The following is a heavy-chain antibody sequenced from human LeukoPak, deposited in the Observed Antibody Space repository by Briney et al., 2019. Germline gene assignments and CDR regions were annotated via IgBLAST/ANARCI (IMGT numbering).Heavy chain of an antibody. CDR2: IYYSGST. V-gene: IGHV4-59*08. J-gene: IGHJ2*01. Sequence: SETLSLTYTVSGGSISSYYWSWIRQPPGKGLEWIGYIYYSGSTNYNPSLKGRVTISVDTSKNQFSLKLSSVTAADTAVYYCARRNYGSGGYFDLWGRGTLVTVSS. CDR3: ARRNYGSGGYFDL. D-gene: IGHD3-10*01. CDR1: GGSISSYY.